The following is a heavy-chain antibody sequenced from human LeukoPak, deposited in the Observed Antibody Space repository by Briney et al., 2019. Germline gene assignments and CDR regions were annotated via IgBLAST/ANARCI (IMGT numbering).Heavy chain of an antibody. D-gene: IGHD6-13*01. J-gene: IGHJ4*02. CDR2: IKSKTDGGTT. CDR1: GFTFSNAW. Sequence: GGSLRLSCAASGFTFSNAWMSWVRQAPGKGLEWVGRIKSKTDGGTTDYAAPVKGRFTISRDDSKNTLYLQMNSLKTEDTAVYYCTTDKHPLRPIAVAFWDWGQGTLVTVSS. V-gene: IGHV3-15*01. CDR3: TTDKHPLRPIAVAFWD.